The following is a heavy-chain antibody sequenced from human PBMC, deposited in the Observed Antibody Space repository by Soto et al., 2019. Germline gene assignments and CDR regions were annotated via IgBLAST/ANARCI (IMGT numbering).Heavy chain of an antibody. D-gene: IGHD2-21*01. Sequence: SSVKVSCKASGYTFTSHYIHWVRQAPGQGLEWMGIINPSGGDTTYAQQFQGRVTMTRDTSTRTVYMELSSLRSEDTAVYYCARGRCGGERPLDYWGQGTLVTVSS. CDR2: INPSGGDT. J-gene: IGHJ4*02. V-gene: IGHV1-46*01. CDR1: GYTFTSHY. CDR3: ARGRCGGERPLDY.